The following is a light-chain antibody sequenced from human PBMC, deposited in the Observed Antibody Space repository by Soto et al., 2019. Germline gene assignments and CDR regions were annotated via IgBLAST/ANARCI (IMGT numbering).Light chain of an antibody. V-gene: IGLV2-14*01. J-gene: IGLJ1*01. CDR3: SSYTSSSTLLYV. CDR1: SSDVGDYNY. Sequence: QSALTQPASESGSPGQSITISCTGTSSDVGDYNYVSWYQQHPGKAPKLMIYDVSNRPSGVSNRFSGSKSGNTASLTISGLQAEDEADYYCSSYTSSSTLLYVFGTGTKLTVL. CDR2: DVS.